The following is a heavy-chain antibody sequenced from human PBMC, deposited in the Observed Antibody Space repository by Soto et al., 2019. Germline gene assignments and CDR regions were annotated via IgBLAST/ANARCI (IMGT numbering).Heavy chain of an antibody. D-gene: IGHD5-12*01. J-gene: IGHJ6*03. Sequence: QVQLVQSGAEVKKPGASVTVSCRSSGDTFTDYYIHWVRQAPGQGLEWMGWINPNSGVTKYAQKFQGWVSMTRDTSIRTVYMQLSRLRSDDTAAYYCARESGGATATLDYYYFYMDVWGTGTTVTVSS. CDR1: GDTFTDYY. CDR2: INPNSGVT. CDR3: ARESGGATATLDYYYFYMDV. V-gene: IGHV1-2*04.